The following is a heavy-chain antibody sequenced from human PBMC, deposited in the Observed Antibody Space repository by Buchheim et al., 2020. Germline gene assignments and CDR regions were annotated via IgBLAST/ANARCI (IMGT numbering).Heavy chain of an antibody. D-gene: IGHD3-22*01. Sequence: QVQLVKSGGGVVQPGRSLRLSCAASGFTFSSYAMHWVRQAPGKGLEWVAVISYDGSNKYYADSVKGRFTISRDNSKNTLYLQMNSLRAEDTAVYYCARDCSSQPFPSGYHLGIDYWGQGTL. CDR1: GFTFSSYA. V-gene: IGHV3-30*04. J-gene: IGHJ4*02. CDR2: ISYDGSNK. CDR3: ARDCSSQPFPSGYHLGIDY.